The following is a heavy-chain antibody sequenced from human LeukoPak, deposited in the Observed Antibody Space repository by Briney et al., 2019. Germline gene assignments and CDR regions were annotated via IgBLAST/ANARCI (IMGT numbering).Heavy chain of an antibody. D-gene: IGHD4-17*01. CDR3: ARGTRVTRNWFDH. J-gene: IGHJ5*02. Sequence: GSLRLSCAASGFTLSDYYMSWIRQPPGKGLEWIGEINHSGSTNYNPSLKSRVTISVDTSKNQFSLKLSSVTAADTAVYYCARGTRVTRNWFDHWGQGTLVTVSS. CDR1: GFTLSDYY. CDR2: INHSGST. V-gene: IGHV4-34*01.